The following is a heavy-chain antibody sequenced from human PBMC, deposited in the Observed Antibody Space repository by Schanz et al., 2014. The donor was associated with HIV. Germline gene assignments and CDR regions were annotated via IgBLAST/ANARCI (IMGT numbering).Heavy chain of an antibody. CDR2: ISGSRGDST. J-gene: IGHJ6*02. CDR1: GFTFSSYA. V-gene: IGHV3-23*01. D-gene: IGHD6-6*01. Sequence: EVKLSESGGGLVQPGGSLRLSCVASGFTFSSYAMTWVRQAPGKGLEWVSAISGSRGDSTYYSDSVKGRFSISRDNSKNTLYLQMNSLRAEDTAVYFCANTEFPYSSSSDYYYGMDVWGQGTTVTVSS. CDR3: ANTEFPYSSSSDYYYGMDV.